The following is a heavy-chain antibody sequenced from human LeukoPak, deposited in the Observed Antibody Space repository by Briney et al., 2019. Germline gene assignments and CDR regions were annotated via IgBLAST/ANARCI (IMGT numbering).Heavy chain of an antibody. D-gene: IGHD4/OR15-4a*01. CDR1: GYTFTSYG. Sequence: SVKVPCKASGYTFTSYGISWVRQAPGQGLEWMGWISAYNGNTNYAQKLQGRVTMTTDTSTSTAYMELRSLRSDDTAVYYCARVGAAFPRYYFDYWGQGTLVTVSS. CDR3: ARVGAAFPRYYFDY. CDR2: ISAYNGNT. J-gene: IGHJ4*02. V-gene: IGHV1-18*01.